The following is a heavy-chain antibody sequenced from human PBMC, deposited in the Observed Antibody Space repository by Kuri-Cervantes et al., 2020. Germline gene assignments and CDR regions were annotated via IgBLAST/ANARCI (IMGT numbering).Heavy chain of an antibody. CDR1: GGPLSGYY. Sequence: SETLSLTCAVYGGPLSGYYWTWIRQSPGKGLEWIGESNHSGNTNYNPSLKSRVTISGDRSKNEFSLKLTSVTAADTGVYYCARGFAGGSAPAFYLDVWGKGTTVTVSS. CDR3: ARGFAGGSAPAFYLDV. J-gene: IGHJ6*03. CDR2: SNHSGNT. D-gene: IGHD3-10*01. V-gene: IGHV4-34*01.